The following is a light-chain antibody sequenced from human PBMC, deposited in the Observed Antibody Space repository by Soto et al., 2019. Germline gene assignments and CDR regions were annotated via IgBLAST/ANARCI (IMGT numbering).Light chain of an antibody. Sequence: EIVLTQSPGTLSLSPGERATLSCRASQSVSSSYLAWYQLKPGQAPRLLIYGASSRATGIPDRFSGSGSGTDFTLTISRLDPEDFAVYFCQQYSSSPRTFGQGTKVDIK. V-gene: IGKV3-20*01. CDR2: GAS. CDR1: QSVSSSY. J-gene: IGKJ1*01. CDR3: QQYSSSPRT.